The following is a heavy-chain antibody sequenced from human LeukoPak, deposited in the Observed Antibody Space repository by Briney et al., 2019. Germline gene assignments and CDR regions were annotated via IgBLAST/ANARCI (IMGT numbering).Heavy chain of an antibody. V-gene: IGHV3-30-3*01. CDR2: ISYNGISQ. CDR1: GFTFNNHA. D-gene: IGHD2-21*02. J-gene: IGHJ4*02. Sequence: PGGSLRLSCEASGFTFNNHAMHWVRQAPGKGLEWLAVISYNGISQYYADSVRGRLTIFRDNSKRTLYLQMNSLRNEDTGFYFCASPAMSFSIFAVVTYWGQGAQVTVSS. CDR3: ASPAMSFSIFAVVTY.